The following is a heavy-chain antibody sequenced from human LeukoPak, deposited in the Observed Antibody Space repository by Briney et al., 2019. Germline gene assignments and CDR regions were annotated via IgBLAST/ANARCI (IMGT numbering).Heavy chain of an antibody. D-gene: IGHD2-2*01. Sequence: ASVKVSCKASGYTFTGYYMHWVRQAPGQGLEWMGWINPNSGGTNYAQKFQGRVTMTRDTPISTAYMELSRLRSDDTAVYYCARRGSVVPALDYWGQGTLVTVSS. CDR3: ARRGSVVPALDY. CDR2: INPNSGGT. CDR1: GYTFTGYY. J-gene: IGHJ4*02. V-gene: IGHV1-2*02.